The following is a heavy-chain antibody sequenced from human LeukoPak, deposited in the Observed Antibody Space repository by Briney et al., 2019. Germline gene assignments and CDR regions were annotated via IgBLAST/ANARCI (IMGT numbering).Heavy chain of an antibody. CDR3: ARRYDGFDY. CDR1: GFTFSSYW. CDR2: IASDGSST. V-gene: IGHV3-74*01. Sequence: QPGGSLRLSCAASGFTFSSYWMNWVRQAPGKGLVWVSRIASDGSSTTYADSVKGRFTISRDNSKNTLYLQMNSLRAEDTAVYYCARRYDGFDYWGQGTLVTVSS. D-gene: IGHD3-3*01. J-gene: IGHJ4*02.